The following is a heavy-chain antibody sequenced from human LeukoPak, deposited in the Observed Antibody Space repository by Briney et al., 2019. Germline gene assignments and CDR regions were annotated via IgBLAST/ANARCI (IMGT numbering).Heavy chain of an antibody. V-gene: IGHV3-30*18. Sequence: GGSLRLSCAASGFIFSDYGMHWVRQAPGKGLELVALISYDGGNKFYADSVRDRFTISRDNSKNTLFLQMNSLRIEDTAVYYCAKVFEVRGARRPKDYWGQGTLVIVSS. D-gene: IGHD3-10*01. CDR1: GFIFSDYG. J-gene: IGHJ4*02. CDR2: ISYDGGNK. CDR3: AKVFEVRGARRPKDY.